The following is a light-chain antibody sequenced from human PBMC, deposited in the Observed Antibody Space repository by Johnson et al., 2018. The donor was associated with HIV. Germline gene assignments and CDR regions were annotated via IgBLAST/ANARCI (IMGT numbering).Light chain of an antibody. V-gene: IGLV1-51*02. CDR2: ETN. J-gene: IGLJ1*01. CDR1: SSNIGNNY. CDR3: GPGDNSLSTGAV. Sequence: QSVLTQPPSVSAAPGQKVTISCSGSSSNIGNNYVSWYHQLPGTAPNLLIYETNKRPTGIPDRFSGPKSCTSATLGIPGLPTGDEADYYYGPGDNSLSTGAVCGTGTKVTFL.